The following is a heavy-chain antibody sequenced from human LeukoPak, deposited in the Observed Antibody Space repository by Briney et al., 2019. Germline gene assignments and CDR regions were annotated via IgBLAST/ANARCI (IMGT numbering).Heavy chain of an antibody. V-gene: IGHV3-7*01. J-gene: IGHJ4*02. Sequence: GGSLRLSCAASGFTFSSYWMSWVRHAPGKGLEWVANIKQDGSEKYYVDSVKGRFTISRDNAKNSLYLQMNSLRAEDTAVYYCARVRALAVAGFDYWGQGTLVTVSS. D-gene: IGHD6-19*01. CDR1: GFTFSSYW. CDR2: IKQDGSEK. CDR3: ARVRALAVAGFDY.